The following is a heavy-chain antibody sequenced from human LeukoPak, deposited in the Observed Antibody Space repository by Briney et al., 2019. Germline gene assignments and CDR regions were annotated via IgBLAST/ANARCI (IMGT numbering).Heavy chain of an antibody. CDR1: GGSFSGYY. V-gene: IGHV4-34*01. CDR3: ARGGYRSSTSRPFDY. CDR2: INHSGST. D-gene: IGHD2-2*01. Sequence: SETLSLTCAVYGGSFSGYYWSWIRQPPGKGLEWIGEINHSGSTNYNPSLKRRVTISVDTSKNQFSLKLSSVTAADTAVYYCARGGYRSSTSRPFDYWGQGTLVTVSS. J-gene: IGHJ4*02.